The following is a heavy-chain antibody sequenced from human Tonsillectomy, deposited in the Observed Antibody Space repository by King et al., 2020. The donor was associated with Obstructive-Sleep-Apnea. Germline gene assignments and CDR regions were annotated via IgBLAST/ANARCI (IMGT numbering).Heavy chain of an antibody. CDR2: IKSDGSST. CDR3: ARDFHYGVDV. J-gene: IGHJ6*02. V-gene: IGHV3-74*01. Sequence: VQLVESGGGLVQPGGSLRLSCVASGLTFRSFWMHWVRQDPGEGLVLVSGIKSDGSSTNYADSVKGRFTISRDNAKNTLYLPMNSLRAEDTAVYYCARDFHYGVDVWGQGTTVTVSS. CDR1: GLTFRSFW.